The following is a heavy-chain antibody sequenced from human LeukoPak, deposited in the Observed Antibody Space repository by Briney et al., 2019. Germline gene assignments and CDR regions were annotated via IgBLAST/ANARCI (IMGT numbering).Heavy chain of an antibody. CDR2: LNGASTAI. D-gene: IGHD6-19*01. CDR3: ARVTSIAVAGKGENWFDP. J-gene: IGHJ5*02. Sequence: GGSLRLSSAAPGYNFSTSTTNWGRQPPGKRLEWVANLNGASTAIYYADSVKGRFTISRDNAKNSLYLQMNSRRAEDTAVYYCARVTSIAVAGKGENWFDPWGQGTLVTVSS. V-gene: IGHV3-48*04. CDR1: GYNFSTST.